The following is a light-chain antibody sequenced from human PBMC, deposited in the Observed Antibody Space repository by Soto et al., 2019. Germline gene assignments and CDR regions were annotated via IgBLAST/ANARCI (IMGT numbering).Light chain of an antibody. V-gene: IGLV2-8*01. Sequence: QSALTQPASVSGSPGQSITISCTGTSSDVGGYNYVSWYQQHPGTAPKLMIYEVDKRPSGVPDRFSGSRSGNTASLTVSGLHSEDEGDYYCSSYAGSANLLFGGGTKLTVL. CDR1: SSDVGGYNY. CDR3: SSYAGSANLL. CDR2: EVD. J-gene: IGLJ2*01.